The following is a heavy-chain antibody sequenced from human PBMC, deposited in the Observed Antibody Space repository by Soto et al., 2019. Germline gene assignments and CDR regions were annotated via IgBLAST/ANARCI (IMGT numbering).Heavy chain of an antibody. CDR3: AGSTDDGRDN. CDR1: GFSLSDYS. D-gene: IGHD1-26*01. J-gene: IGHJ4*02. V-gene: IGHV3-21*01. CDR2: ISSSSSFI. Sequence: EVQLVESGGGLVKPGGSLRLSCAASGFSLSDYSMNWIRQAPGKGLEWVASISSSSSFIHYAESMKGRFTISRDNAKNSLYLQMTSLSAEDTAVYYCAGSTDDGRDNWGQGTLVTFSS.